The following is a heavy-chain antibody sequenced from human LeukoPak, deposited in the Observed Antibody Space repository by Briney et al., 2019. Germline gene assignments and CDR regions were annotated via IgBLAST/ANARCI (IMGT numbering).Heavy chain of an antibody. Sequence: ASVKVSCKASGYTFTSYDINWVRQATGQGLEWMGWMNPNSGNTGYAQKFQGRVTMTRNTSISTAYMELSSLRSEDTAVYYCARAHSSSWYSYYYYYGMDVWSQGTTVTVSS. J-gene: IGHJ6*02. CDR2: MNPNSGNT. D-gene: IGHD6-13*01. V-gene: IGHV1-8*01. CDR1: GYTFTSYD. CDR3: ARAHSSSWYSYYYYYGMDV.